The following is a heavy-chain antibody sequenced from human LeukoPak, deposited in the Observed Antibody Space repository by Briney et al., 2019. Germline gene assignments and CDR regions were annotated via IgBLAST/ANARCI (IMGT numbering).Heavy chain of an antibody. J-gene: IGHJ2*01. CDR3: ASDGVSAAAGSFDL. CDR2: IYYSGST. Sequence: SETLSLTCTVSGGSISSYYWSWIRQPPGKGLEWIGYIYYSGSTNYNPSLKSRVTISVDTSKNQFSLKLSSVTAAGTAVYYCASDGVSAAAGSFDLWGRGTLVTVSS. CDR1: GGSISSYY. D-gene: IGHD6-13*01. V-gene: IGHV4-59*01.